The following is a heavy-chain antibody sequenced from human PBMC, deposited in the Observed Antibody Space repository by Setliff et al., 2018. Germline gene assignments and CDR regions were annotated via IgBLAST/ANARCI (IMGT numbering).Heavy chain of an antibody. D-gene: IGHD5-18*01. CDR2: IYYRGST. J-gene: IGHJ4*02. V-gene: IGHV4-38-2*01. CDR1: GYSISSGYN. CDR3: ATREQLWSTHFDY. Sequence: SETLSLTCAVSGYSISSGYNWGWIRQPPGKGLEWIASIYYRGSTSYNSSLKSRVSISVDTSKNQFSLKLSSVTAADTAVYYCATREQLWSTHFDYWGQGTLVTVSS.